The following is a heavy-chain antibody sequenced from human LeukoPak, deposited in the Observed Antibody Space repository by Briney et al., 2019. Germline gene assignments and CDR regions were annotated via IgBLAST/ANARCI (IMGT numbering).Heavy chain of an antibody. V-gene: IGHV1-46*01. D-gene: IGHD5-12*01. Sequence: GASVKVSCKASGYTFTSYYMHWVRQAPEQGLEWMGIINPRGGSTSYAQKFQGRVTMTRDTSTSTVYMELSSLRSEDTAVYYCARDRVDIVATAPSLSYYYGMDVWGQGTTVTVSS. CDR1: GYTFTSYY. J-gene: IGHJ6*02. CDR3: ARDRVDIVATAPSLSYYYGMDV. CDR2: INPRGGST.